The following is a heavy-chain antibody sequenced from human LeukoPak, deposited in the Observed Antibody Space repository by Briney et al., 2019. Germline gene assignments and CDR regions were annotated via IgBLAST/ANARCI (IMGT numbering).Heavy chain of an antibody. D-gene: IGHD3-9*01. CDR1: GGTXSSYA. Sequence: GASVKVSCKASGGTXSSYAINGVRQAPGQGLEWMGWSNPNSGGTNYAQKSQGRVTMTRDTSISTAYMELSRLRSDDTAVYYCATIFADNFDYWGQGTLVTVSS. CDR2: SNPNSGGT. V-gene: IGHV1-2*02. CDR3: ATIFADNFDY. J-gene: IGHJ4*02.